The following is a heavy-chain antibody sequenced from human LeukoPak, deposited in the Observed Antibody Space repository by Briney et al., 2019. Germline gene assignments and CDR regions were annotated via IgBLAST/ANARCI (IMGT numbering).Heavy chain of an antibody. D-gene: IGHD3-9*01. CDR1: GFTFSTYN. J-gene: IGHJ4*02. CDR2: ISSSSRTI. Sequence: GGSLRLSCAASGFTFSTYNMNWVRQAPGKGLEWVSYISSSSRTIYYADSVKGRFTISRDNAKNSLYLQMNSLRAEDTAVYYCARDLGYDILTGYPGIDYWGQGTLVTVSS. V-gene: IGHV3-48*01. CDR3: ARDLGYDILTGYPGIDY.